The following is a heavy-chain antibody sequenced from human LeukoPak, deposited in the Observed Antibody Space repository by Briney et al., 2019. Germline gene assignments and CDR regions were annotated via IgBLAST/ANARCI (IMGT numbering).Heavy chain of an antibody. CDR2: IYTSGST. Sequence: SETLSLTCTVSGGSISSYYWSWIRQPPGKGLEWIGYIYTSGSTNYNPSLKSRVTISVDTSKNQFSLKLSSVTAADTAVYYCARHRYYYDSSGYLKDYLDAFDIWGQGTMVTVSS. J-gene: IGHJ3*02. D-gene: IGHD3-22*01. CDR1: GGSISSYY. CDR3: ARHRYYYDSSGYLKDYLDAFDI. V-gene: IGHV4-4*09.